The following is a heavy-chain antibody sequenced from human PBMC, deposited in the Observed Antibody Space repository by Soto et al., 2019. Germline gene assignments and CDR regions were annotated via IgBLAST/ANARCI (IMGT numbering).Heavy chain of an antibody. V-gene: IGHV3-30*18. CDR2: ISYDGSNK. J-gene: IGHJ3*02. D-gene: IGHD3-10*01. CDR1: GFTFSSYG. CDR3: AKPICGGYYGSGSYCDAFDI. Sequence: VGSLRLSCAASGFTFSSYGMHWVRQAPGKGLEWVAVISYDGSNKYYADSVKGRFTISRDNSKNTLYLQMNSLRAEDTAVYYCAKPICGGYYGSGSYCDAFDIWGQGTMVTVSS.